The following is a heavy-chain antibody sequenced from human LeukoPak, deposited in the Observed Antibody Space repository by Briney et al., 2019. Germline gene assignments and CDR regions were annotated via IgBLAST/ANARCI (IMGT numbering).Heavy chain of an antibody. V-gene: IGHV1-69*13. CDR2: IIPIFGTA. D-gene: IGHD2-15*01. CDR1: GGTFSSYA. CDR3: AREQCSGGSCPFDY. J-gene: IGHJ4*02. Sequence: SVKVSCKASGGTFSSYAISWVRQAPGQGLEWMGGIIPIFGTANYAQKFQGRVTITADESTSTAYMELSSLRSEDPAVYYCAREQCSGGSCPFDYWGQGTLVTVSS.